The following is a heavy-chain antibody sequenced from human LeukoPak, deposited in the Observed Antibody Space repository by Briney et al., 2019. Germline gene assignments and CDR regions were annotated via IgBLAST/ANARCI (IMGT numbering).Heavy chain of an antibody. V-gene: IGHV4-61*02. CDR3: ARLRYSGSYYVYY. CDR2: IYTSGST. CDR1: GGSISSGSYY. J-gene: IGHJ4*02. D-gene: IGHD1-26*01. Sequence: SETLSLTCTVSGGSISSGSYYWSWIRQPAGKGLEWIGRIYTSGSTNYNPSLKSRVTISVDTSKNQFSLKLSSVTAADTAVYYCARLRYSGSYYVYYWGQGTLVTVSS.